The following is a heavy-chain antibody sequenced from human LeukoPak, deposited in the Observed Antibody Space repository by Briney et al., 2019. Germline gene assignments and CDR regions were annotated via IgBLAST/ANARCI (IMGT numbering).Heavy chain of an antibody. CDR3: ARDPTLRFLEWLFFLEC. CDR1: GFTFSSYA. Sequence: PGGSLRLSCAASGFTFSSYAMHWVRQAPGKGLEWVAVISYDGSNKYHADSVKGRFTISRDNSKNTLYLQMNSLRAEDTAVYYCARDPTLRFLEWLFFLECWGQGTLVTVSS. J-gene: IGHJ4*02. V-gene: IGHV3-30-3*01. CDR2: ISYDGSNK. D-gene: IGHD3-3*01.